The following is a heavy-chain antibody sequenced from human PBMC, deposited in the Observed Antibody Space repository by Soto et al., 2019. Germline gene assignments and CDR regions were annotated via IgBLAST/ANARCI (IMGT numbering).Heavy chain of an antibody. CDR1: GYSLRSNY. CDR3: ARDLIVDAPDNYAMDV. Sequence: QVQLVQSGAEVKKPGASVKVSCKASGYSLRSNYIHWVRQAPGQGLEWLGWINPNSSGTVYAQKFPGRVTMTRTTSRPTVYMQLTRLTTDDTAVYYCARDLIVDAPDNYAMDVWGQGTTVTVSS. D-gene: IGHD3-22*01. CDR2: INPNSSGT. J-gene: IGHJ6*02. V-gene: IGHV1-2*02.